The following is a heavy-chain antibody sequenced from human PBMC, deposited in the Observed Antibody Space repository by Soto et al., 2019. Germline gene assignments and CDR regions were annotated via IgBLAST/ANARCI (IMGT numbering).Heavy chain of an antibody. CDR2: TKYRSKWYT. V-gene: IGHV6-1*01. CDR1: GDSVSSNIAA. J-gene: IGHJ4*02. CDR3: AREGSSTWPYYFHX. D-gene: IGHD6-13*01. Sequence: PSQTLSLNCAIPGDSVSSNIAAWNWVRQSPSIGLECLGRTKYRSKWYTYYATSVKSRISINPDTSKNQVSLQLNSVTPEDTAVYYCAREGSSTWPYYFHXSGQVILVTVSX.